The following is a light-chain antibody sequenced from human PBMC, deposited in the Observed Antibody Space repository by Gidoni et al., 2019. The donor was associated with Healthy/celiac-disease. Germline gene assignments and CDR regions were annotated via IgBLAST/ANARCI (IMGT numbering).Light chain of an antibody. J-gene: IGKJ4*01. CDR3: QQYGSSPRA. Sequence: EIVLTQSPGTLSLSPGERATLSCRASQSVSSSYLAWYQQKPGQAPRRLIYGASSRATGIPDRFSGSGSGTDFTLTISRLEPEDFAVYYCQQYGSSPRAFXGXTKVEIK. V-gene: IGKV3-20*01. CDR2: GAS. CDR1: QSVSSSY.